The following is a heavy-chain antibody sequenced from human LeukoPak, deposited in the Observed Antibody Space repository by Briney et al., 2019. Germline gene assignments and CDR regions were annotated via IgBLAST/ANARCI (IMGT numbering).Heavy chain of an antibody. CDR1: GYTFTGYY. V-gene: IGHV1-2*06. CDR2: INPNSGGT. D-gene: IGHD6-25*01. J-gene: IGHJ3*02. CDR3: ASHSSGGAFDI. Sequence: ASVTVSCKASGYTFTGYYMHWVRQAPGQGLEWMGRINPNSGGTNYAQKFRGRVTMTGDTSISTAYMELSRLRSDDTAVYYCASHSSGGAFDIWGQGTMVTVSS.